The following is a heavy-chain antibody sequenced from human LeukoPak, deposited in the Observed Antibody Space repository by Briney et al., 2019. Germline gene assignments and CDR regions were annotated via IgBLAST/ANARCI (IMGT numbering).Heavy chain of an antibody. CDR1: GYTFTSYG. CDR2: ISAYNGNT. V-gene: IGHV1-18*01. J-gene: IGHJ5*02. D-gene: IGHD3-22*01. Sequence: ASVKVSCKASGYTFTSYGISWVRQAPGQGLEWMVWISAYNGNTNYAQKFQGRVTMTTDTSTSTAYMELRSLRSDDTAVFYCERVILFQDYYDSSGYYYWFDPWGQGTLVTVSS. CDR3: ERVILFQDYYDSSGYYYWFDP.